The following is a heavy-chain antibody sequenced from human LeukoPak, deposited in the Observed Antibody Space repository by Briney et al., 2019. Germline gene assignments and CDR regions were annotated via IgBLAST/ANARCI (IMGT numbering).Heavy chain of an antibody. CDR3: ARGRKVPAAMGNWFDP. CDR1: GFTFSTYW. CDR2: IKQDGSEQ. D-gene: IGHD2-2*01. V-gene: IGHV3-7*01. J-gene: IGHJ5*02. Sequence: GGSLRLSCAASGFTFSTYWMSWVRQAPGKGLEWGANIKQDGSEQFYVDSVKGRFTISRDNAKNSLYLQMNNLRGEDTAVYYCARGRKVPAAMGNWFDPWGQGTLVTVSS.